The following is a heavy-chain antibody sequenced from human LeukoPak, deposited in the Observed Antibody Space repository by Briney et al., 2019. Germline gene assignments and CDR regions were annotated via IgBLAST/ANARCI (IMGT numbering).Heavy chain of an antibody. CDR2: IYYSGST. J-gene: IGHJ5*02. Sequence: PSETLSLTCTVSGGSISSGGYYWSWIRQHPGKGLEWIGYIYYSGSTYYNPSLKSRVAISVDTSKNQFSLKLSSVTAADTAVYYCARVGILTGYSNWFDPWGQGTLVTVSS. CDR1: GGSISSGGYY. V-gene: IGHV4-31*03. D-gene: IGHD3-9*01. CDR3: ARVGILTGYSNWFDP.